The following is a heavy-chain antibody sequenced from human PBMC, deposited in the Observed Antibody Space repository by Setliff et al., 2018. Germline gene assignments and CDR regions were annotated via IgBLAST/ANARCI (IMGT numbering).Heavy chain of an antibody. V-gene: IGHV4-59*08. CDR3: ARHRAVGGAYYFDF. CDR2: IYYSGST. Sequence: PSETLSLTCAVYGGSFSGYYWSWIRQPPGKGLEWIGYIYYSGSTYYNPSLKSGVTISVDTSKNQFSLKLSSVTAADTAIYYCARHRAVGGAYYFDFWGQGTLVTVSS. CDR1: GGSFSGYY. J-gene: IGHJ4*02. D-gene: IGHD6-19*01.